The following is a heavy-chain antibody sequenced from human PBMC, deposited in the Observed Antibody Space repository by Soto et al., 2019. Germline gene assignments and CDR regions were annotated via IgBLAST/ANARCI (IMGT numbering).Heavy chain of an antibody. D-gene: IGHD3-22*01. CDR1: GYTFNSYG. Sequence: QVQLVQSGAEVKKPGASVKVSCKASGYTFNSYGISWVRQAPGQGLKWMGWISVYNGNTKYAQKVQGRVSMTTDTSTSTAYMELRSLRSDDTAVYYCARDRDHYDSTGFYYGGPHYYYYGMDVWGQGTTVTVSS. CDR3: ARDRDHYDSTGFYYGGPHYYYYGMDV. J-gene: IGHJ6*02. V-gene: IGHV1-18*01. CDR2: ISVYNGNT.